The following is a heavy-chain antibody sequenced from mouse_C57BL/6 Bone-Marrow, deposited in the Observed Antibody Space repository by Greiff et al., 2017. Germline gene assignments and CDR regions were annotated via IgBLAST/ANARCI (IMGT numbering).Heavy chain of an antibody. CDR2: IHPNSGST. CDR3: ATWLLLFYYFDY. Sequence: VQLQQPGAELVKPGASVKLSCKASGYTFTSYWMHWVKQRPGQGLEWIGMIHPNSGSTNYNEKFKSKATLTVDKSSSTAYMQLSSLTSEDSAVYYCATWLLLFYYFDYWGQGTTLTVSS. D-gene: IGHD2-3*01. CDR1: GYTFTSYW. J-gene: IGHJ2*01. V-gene: IGHV1-64*01.